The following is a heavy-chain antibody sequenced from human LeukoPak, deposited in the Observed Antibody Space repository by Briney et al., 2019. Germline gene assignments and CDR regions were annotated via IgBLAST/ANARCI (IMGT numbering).Heavy chain of an antibody. J-gene: IGHJ4*02. Sequence: PGGSPRLSCAVSGFTITNYWMSWVRQAPGKGLEWVASIKQDGSVEFYVDSVKGRFTISRDSAKNSLYLQMNSLRDEDTAVYYCVRDPLDYWGQGTLVTVSS. CDR3: VRDPLDY. CDR2: IKQDGSVE. CDR1: GFTITNYW. V-gene: IGHV3-7*01.